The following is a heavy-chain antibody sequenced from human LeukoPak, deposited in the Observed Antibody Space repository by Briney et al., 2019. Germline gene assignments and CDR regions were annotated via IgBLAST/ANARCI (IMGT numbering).Heavy chain of an antibody. CDR2: ISGHTANT. Sequence: ASVKVSCKTCRYIFKNYGVSWVRQAPGRGLAWMGWISGHTANTKYAETLQARVTKITDTSTTTVYMEMRSLRSDDTAVYFCARDGRYSGTYLDYWGQGTLVTVSS. CDR1: RYIFKNYG. J-gene: IGHJ4*02. V-gene: IGHV1-18*01. CDR3: ARDGRYSGTYLDY. D-gene: IGHD1-26*01.